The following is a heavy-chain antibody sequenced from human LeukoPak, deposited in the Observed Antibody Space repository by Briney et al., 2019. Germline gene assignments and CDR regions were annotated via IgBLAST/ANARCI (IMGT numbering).Heavy chain of an antibody. V-gene: IGHV3-30*03. CDR3: ARDLIARALVHYFDY. Sequence: GGSLRLSCAASGFTFSSYSMNWVRQAPGKGLEWVAVISYDGSNKYYADSVKGRFTISRDNSKNTLYLQMNSLRAEDTAVYYCARDLIARALVHYFDYWGQGTLVTVSS. CDR1: GFTFSSYS. J-gene: IGHJ4*02. D-gene: IGHD2-21*01. CDR2: ISYDGSNK.